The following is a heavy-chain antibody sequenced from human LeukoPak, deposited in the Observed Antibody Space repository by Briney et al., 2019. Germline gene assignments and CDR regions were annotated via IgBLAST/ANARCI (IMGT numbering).Heavy chain of an antibody. Sequence: SETLSLTCTVSGDSFSSYYWSWIRQPAGKGLEWIGRICFSGNTDYNPSLKNRVTISVDKSKNQFSLRLNSVTAAGTAVYYCASVPGPADYWGQGTLVTVSS. CDR2: ICFSGNT. CDR1: GDSFSSYY. CDR3: ASVPGPADY. J-gene: IGHJ4*02. V-gene: IGHV4-4*07.